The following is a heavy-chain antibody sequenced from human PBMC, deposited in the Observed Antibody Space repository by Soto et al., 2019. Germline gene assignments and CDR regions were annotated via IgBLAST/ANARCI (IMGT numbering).Heavy chain of an antibody. CDR1: GGYFSGYY. CDR2: INNRGRT. Sequence: SETLSLTCAVYGGYFSGYYWSWIRQTPGKGLEWIGEINNRGRTNYNPSLKRRGTISEETAKNQFSLKQRDVTAADTAVYYCARHNPRDNWNYDYWGQGTLVTVSS. D-gene: IGHD1-7*01. J-gene: IGHJ4*02. V-gene: IGHV4-34*01. CDR3: ARHNPRDNWNYDY.